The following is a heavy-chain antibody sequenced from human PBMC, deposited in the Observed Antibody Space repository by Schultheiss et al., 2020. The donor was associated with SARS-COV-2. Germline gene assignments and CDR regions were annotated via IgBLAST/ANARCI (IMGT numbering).Heavy chain of an antibody. V-gene: IGHV4-61*02. D-gene: IGHD3-22*01. J-gene: IGHJ4*02. CDR1: GGSISSGSYY. Sequence: SQTLSLTCTVSGGSISSGSYYWSWIRQPAGKGLEWIGRIYTSGSTNYNPSLKSRVTISVDKSKNQFSLKLSSVTAADTAVYYCARVLNSYYDSSGHDYWGQGTLVTVSS. CDR3: ARVLNSYYDSSGHDY. CDR2: IYTSGST.